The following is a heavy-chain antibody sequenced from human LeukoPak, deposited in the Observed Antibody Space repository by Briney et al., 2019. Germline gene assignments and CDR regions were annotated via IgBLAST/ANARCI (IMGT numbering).Heavy chain of an antibody. Sequence: SVKVSYKASGGTFSSYAISWVRQAPGQGLEWMGRIIPILGIANYAQKFQGRVTITADKSTSTAYMELSSLRSEDTAVYYCAREYYYDSSGYYDPGAFDIWGQGTMVTVSS. CDR1: GGTFSSYA. CDR3: AREYYYDSSGYYDPGAFDI. CDR2: IIPILGIA. V-gene: IGHV1-69*04. D-gene: IGHD3-22*01. J-gene: IGHJ3*02.